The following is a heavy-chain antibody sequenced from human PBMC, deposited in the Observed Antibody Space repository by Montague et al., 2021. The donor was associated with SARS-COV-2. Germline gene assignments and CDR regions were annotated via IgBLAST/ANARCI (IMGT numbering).Heavy chain of an antibody. V-gene: IGHV4-34*01. CDR2: ISPSGST. CDR1: GGPFSDYY. CDR3: TTGVSKAFLQERDF. J-gene: IGHJ4*02. Sequence: SETLSLTCGVSGGPFSDYYWTWVRQSAGKGLQWIGDISPSGSTYYNPSLKGRVNISAGPSKSRFSLTLTSVSAADTATYFCTTGVSKAFLQERDFWGQGIVVTVS. D-gene: IGHD2-8*01.